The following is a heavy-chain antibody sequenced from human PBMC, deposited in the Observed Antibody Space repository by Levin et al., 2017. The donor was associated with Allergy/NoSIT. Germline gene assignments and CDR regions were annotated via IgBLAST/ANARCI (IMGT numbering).Heavy chain of an antibody. CDR3: AKDVVFGTSSWSLDF. D-gene: IGHD6-13*01. CDR1: GFSFRSFG. V-gene: IGHV3-30*18. J-gene: IGHJ4*02. Sequence: GGSLRLSCAASGFSFRSFGMHWVRQAPGKGLEWVAVISYDESDKFYADSVKGRFTISRDNTKNTLYLQMNSLRTEDAAVYYCAKDVVFGTSSWSLDFWGQGTLVTVSS. CDR2: ISYDESDK.